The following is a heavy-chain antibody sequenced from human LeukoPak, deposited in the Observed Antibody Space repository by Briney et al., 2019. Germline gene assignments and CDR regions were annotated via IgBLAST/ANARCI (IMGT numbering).Heavy chain of an antibody. CDR3: AREIRGDSYGPRLYDY. CDR2: INPNSGGT. Sequence: ASVKVSCKASGYIFPSPNNAIHWVRQAPGQGLEWMGWINPNSGGTNYAQKFQGRVTMTRDTSISTAYMELSRLRSDDTAVYYCAREIRGDSYGPRLYDYWGQGTLVTVSS. V-gene: IGHV1-2*02. D-gene: IGHD5-18*01. J-gene: IGHJ4*02. CDR1: GYIFPSPNN.